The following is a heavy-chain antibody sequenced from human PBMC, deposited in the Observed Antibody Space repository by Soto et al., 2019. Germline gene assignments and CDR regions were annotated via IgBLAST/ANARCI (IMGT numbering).Heavy chain of an antibody. CDR3: ARADPRHYYMDV. CDR1: GYVFPSYD. Sequence: QVQLVQSGAEVKKPGASVRVSCKASGYVFPSYDITWVRQAPGHGLEWMGWVNPGSGYKGYAQNFQGRVTLTRNMSISTVYMELSSLRSEDTAVYYCARADPRHYYMDVWGKGTTVTLSS. J-gene: IGHJ6*03. CDR2: VNPGSGYK. V-gene: IGHV1-8*01.